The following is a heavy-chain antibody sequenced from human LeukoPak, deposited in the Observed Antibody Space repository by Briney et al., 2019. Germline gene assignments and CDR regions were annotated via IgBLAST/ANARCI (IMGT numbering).Heavy chain of an antibody. CDR1: GGSISSSGYY. Sequence: SETLSLTCTVSGGSISSSGYYWGWIRQPPGKGLEWIGSIYYSGSTYYNPSLKSRVTISVDTSKNQFSLKLSSVTAADTAVYYCARLGYCSSTSCYVRLGGDYWGQGTLVTVSS. J-gene: IGHJ4*02. V-gene: IGHV4-39*01. CDR2: IYYSGST. D-gene: IGHD2-2*01. CDR3: ARLGYCSSTSCYVRLGGDY.